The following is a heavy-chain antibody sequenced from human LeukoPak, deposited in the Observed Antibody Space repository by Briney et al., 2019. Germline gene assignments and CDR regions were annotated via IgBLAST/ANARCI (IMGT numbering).Heavy chain of an antibody. Sequence: AGESLKISCKASGYRFTTYWIGWVRQMPGKGLEWMGVIFPGDSDTRYSPSFQGQVTLSADKSISTAYLQWSSLKASDSAMYYCARSDALTTGWDFDYWGQGTLVTVSS. V-gene: IGHV5-51*01. D-gene: IGHD4-11*01. CDR2: IFPGDSDT. J-gene: IGHJ4*02. CDR3: ARSDALTTGWDFDY. CDR1: GYRFTTYW.